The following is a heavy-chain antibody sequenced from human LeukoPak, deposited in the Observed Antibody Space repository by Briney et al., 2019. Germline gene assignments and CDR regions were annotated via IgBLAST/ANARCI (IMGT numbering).Heavy chain of an antibody. Sequence: GGSLRLSCTASGFTLSNYAMHWVRQAPGKGLERVAVISYDGSNKYYADSVKGRLTISRDNSKNTLYLQMNSLRAEDTAVYYCARAYYYDNSGAAPTFDYWGQGTLVTVSS. V-gene: IGHV3-30-3*01. CDR2: ISYDGSNK. CDR1: GFTLSNYA. CDR3: ARAYYYDNSGAAPTFDY. J-gene: IGHJ4*02. D-gene: IGHD3-22*01.